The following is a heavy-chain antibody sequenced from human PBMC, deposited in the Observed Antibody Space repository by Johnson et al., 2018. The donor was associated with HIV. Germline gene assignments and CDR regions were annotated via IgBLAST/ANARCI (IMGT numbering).Heavy chain of an antibody. V-gene: IGHV3-15*01. CDR1: GFTFSNAW. J-gene: IGHJ3*02. CDR3: ARGHLAVAGTGDAFDI. CDR2: IKSKTDGGTT. Sequence: VQLMESGGGLVQPGGSLRLSCAASGFTFSNAWMSWVRQAPGKGLEWVGRIKSKTDGGTTDYAAPVKGRFTISRDNSKNTLYLQMNSLRAEDTAVYYCARGHLAVAGTGDAFDIWGQGTMVTVSS. D-gene: IGHD6-19*01.